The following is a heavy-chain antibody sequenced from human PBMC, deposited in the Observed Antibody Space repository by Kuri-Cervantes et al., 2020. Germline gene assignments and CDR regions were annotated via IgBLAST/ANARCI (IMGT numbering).Heavy chain of an antibody. CDR3: ARSLVSVYFEGYYYGMDV. CDR1: GFTFSSYS. D-gene: IGHD3-9*01. CDR2: ISSSSSYI. Sequence: GGSLRLSCAASGFTFSSYSMNWVRQAPGKGLEWVSSISSSSSYIYYADSVKGRFTISRDNAKNSLYLQMNSLRAEDTAVYYCARSLVSVYFEGYYYGMDVWGQGTTVTDSS. V-gene: IGHV3-21*01. J-gene: IGHJ6*02.